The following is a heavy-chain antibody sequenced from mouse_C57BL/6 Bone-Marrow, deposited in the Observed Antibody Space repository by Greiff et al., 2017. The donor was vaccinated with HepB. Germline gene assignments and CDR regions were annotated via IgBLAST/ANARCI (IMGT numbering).Heavy chain of an antibody. CDR3: ARWGTTVVADY. V-gene: IGHV1-82*01. CDR2: IYPGDGDT. Sequence: VQLQRSGPELVKPGASVKISCKASGYAFSSSWMNWVKQRPGKGLEWIGRIYPGDGDTNYNGKFKGKATLTADKSSSTAYMQLSSLTSEDSAVYFCARWGTTVVADYWGQGTTLTVSS. CDR1: GYAFSSSW. J-gene: IGHJ2*01. D-gene: IGHD1-1*01.